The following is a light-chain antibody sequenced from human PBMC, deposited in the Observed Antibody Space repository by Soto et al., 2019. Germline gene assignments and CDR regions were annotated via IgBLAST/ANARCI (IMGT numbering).Light chain of an antibody. Sequence: DIQMTQTPSTLSDYVGERVTINWLACQYIGDFLISYQQTPGKAPKLLIFCASNLHIGVPSRFIGSGSGTEFTLTFYYLQREDFSTYCCPVSFFLLRTFGRGTKLDIK. J-gene: IGKJ1*01. CDR2: CAS. CDR3: PVSFFLLRT. V-gene: IGKV1-39*01. CDR1: QYIGDF.